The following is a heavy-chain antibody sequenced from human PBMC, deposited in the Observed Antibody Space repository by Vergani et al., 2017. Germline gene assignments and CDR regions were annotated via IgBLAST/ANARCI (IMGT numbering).Heavy chain of an antibody. J-gene: IGHJ4*02. Sequence: EVQLVESGGGLIQPGGSLRLSCAASGFTVSSNYMSWVRQAPGKGLEWVSVIYSGGSTYYADSVKGRFTISRDNSKNTLYLQMNSLRAEDTAVYYCARDLASMAIGGFDYWGQGTLVTVSS. D-gene: IGHD3-16*01. CDR2: IYSGGST. V-gene: IGHV3-53*01. CDR3: ARDLASMAIGGFDY. CDR1: GFTVSSNY.